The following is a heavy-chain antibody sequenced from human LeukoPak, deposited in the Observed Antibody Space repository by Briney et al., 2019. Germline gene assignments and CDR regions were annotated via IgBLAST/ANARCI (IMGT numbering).Heavy chain of an antibody. Sequence: GGSLRLSCVASGFNFSTYSMNWVRQAPGKGLEWVSSVSSGSTYIYYGDSVKGRFTISRDNAKNSLYLQMNSLRAEDTAVYYCARVSSSWYQDWYFDLWGRGTLVTVSS. V-gene: IGHV3-21*01. CDR1: GFNFSTYS. J-gene: IGHJ2*01. D-gene: IGHD6-13*01. CDR2: VSSGSTYI. CDR3: ARVSSSWYQDWYFDL.